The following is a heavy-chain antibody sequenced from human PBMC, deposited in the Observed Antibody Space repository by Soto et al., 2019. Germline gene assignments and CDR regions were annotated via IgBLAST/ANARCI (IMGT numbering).Heavy chain of an antibody. J-gene: IGHJ4*02. CDR1: GFSFSSYA. CDR3: ADGGRYPYY. CDR2: ISAGGDVT. D-gene: IGHD1-26*01. Sequence: GSLRLSGAASGFSFSSYAMGWVRQAPGKGLDWVSSISAGGDVTSYADSVTGRFTISRDNSKNTVYLQMSSLRADDTAVYYCADGGRYPYYWGPGTLVTVSS. V-gene: IGHV3-23*01.